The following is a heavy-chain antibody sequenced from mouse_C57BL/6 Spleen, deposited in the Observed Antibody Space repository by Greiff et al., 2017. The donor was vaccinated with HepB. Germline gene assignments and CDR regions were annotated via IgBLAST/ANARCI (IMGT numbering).Heavy chain of an antibody. D-gene: IGHD6-5*01. CDR3: ARDSLFGAMDY. V-gene: IGHV5-16*01. J-gene: IGHJ4*01. CDR1: GFTFSDYY. CDR2: INYDGSST. Sequence: DVKLVESEGGLVQPGSSMKLSCTASGFTFSDYYMAWVRQVPEKGLEWVANINYDGSSTYYLDSLKSRFIISRDNAKNILYLQMSSLKSEDTATYYCARDSLFGAMDYWGQGTSVTVSS.